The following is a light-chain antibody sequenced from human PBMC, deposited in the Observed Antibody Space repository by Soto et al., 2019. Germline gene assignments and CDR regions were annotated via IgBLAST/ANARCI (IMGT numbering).Light chain of an antibody. CDR2: DVS. V-gene: IGLV2-14*01. J-gene: IGLJ2*01. CDR1: SSDVGGYNY. Sequence: QSALTQPASVSGSPGQSITISCTGTSSDVGGYNYVSWYQQYPGKAPKLMIYDVSNRPSGVSNRFSGSKSGNTASLTISGLQAADEADYYCSSYTSSSTLVVFGGGTQRTVL. CDR3: SSYTSSSTLVV.